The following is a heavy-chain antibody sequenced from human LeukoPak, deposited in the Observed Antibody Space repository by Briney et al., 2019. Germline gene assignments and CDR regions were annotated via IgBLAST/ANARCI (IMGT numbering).Heavy chain of an antibody. CDR2: ISGKSDGRSA. J-gene: IGHJ4*02. Sequence: GGSLRLSCAASGLSDSDAWMAWVRQAPGKGLEWVARISGKSDGRSADSVADVKGRFTISTDDSKNTLYLQMNSLKSEDTAVYYCTGPPGWGQGTLVTVSS. V-gene: IGHV3-15*01. CDR3: TGPPG. CDR1: GLSDSDAW.